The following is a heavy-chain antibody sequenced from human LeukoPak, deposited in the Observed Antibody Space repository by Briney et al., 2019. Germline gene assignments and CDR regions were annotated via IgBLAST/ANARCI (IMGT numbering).Heavy chain of an antibody. CDR1: GYTFTSYG. J-gene: IGHJ4*02. V-gene: IGHV1-18*01. CDR3: ARGGVDTAKATSNVDY. D-gene: IGHD5-18*01. Sequence: ASVKVSCNASGYTFTSYGISWVRQAPGQGLEWMGWISAYNGNTNYEQKFQGRVTMTTDTSTSTAYMDLRSLSCNDKDMDYCARGGVDTAKATSNVDYWGQGTLVTVSS. CDR2: ISAYNGNT.